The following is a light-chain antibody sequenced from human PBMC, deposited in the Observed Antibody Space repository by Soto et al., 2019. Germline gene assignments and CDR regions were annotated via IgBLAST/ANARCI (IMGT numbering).Light chain of an antibody. V-gene: IGKV3D-15*01. CDR2: AAS. CDR1: QSVSSK. Sequence: EIVMTQSPATLSVSPGERATLSCRASQSVSSKLVWYQQKPGQAPRLLIYAASTRATGIPARFSGSGSGTEFTLTISSLQSEDFAIYYCQQYNIWRTFGQGTDVEIK. CDR3: QQYNIWRT. J-gene: IGKJ1*01.